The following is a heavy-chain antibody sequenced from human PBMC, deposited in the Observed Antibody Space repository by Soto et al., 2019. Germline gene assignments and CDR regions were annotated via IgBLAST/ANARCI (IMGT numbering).Heavy chain of an antibody. CDR3: SRDGTAVTTL. V-gene: IGHV3-48*02. CDR2: ISSSSSNI. J-gene: IGHJ4*02. CDR1: GFTFSTYS. Sequence: EVQLVESGGGLVQPGGSLRLSCAASGFTFSTYSMSWVRQAPGKGLEWLSYISSSSSNIYYADSVKGRFTISRDNAKKSLYLQMDSLRDEYTAVDYCSRDGTAVTTLWGQGTLVTVSS. D-gene: IGHD4-4*01.